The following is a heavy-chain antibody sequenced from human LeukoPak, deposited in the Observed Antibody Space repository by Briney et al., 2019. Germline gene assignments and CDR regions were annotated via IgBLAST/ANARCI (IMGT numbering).Heavy chain of an antibody. CDR3: ARGISYYERSGNHGYFDY. Sequence: PGGSLRLSCAVSGFSFSNYWMHWVRQVPGKGLVWVSRISGHASSTSYADSVKGRFTISRDNAKNTLYLQMDSLSAEDTAVYYCARGISYYERSGNHGYFDYWGQGTQVPVSS. CDR2: ISGHASST. J-gene: IGHJ4*02. D-gene: IGHD3-22*01. CDR1: GFSFSNYW. V-gene: IGHV3-74*01.